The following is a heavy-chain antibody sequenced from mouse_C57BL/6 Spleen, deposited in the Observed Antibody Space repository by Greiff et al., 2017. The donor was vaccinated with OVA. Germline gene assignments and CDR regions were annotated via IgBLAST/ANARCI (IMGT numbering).Heavy chain of an antibody. CDR1: GYTFTSYW. J-gene: IGHJ2*01. CDR3: AREGIYYYGSSPDD. V-gene: IGHV1-53*01. D-gene: IGHD1-1*01. CDR2: INPSNGGT. Sequence: VQLQQPGTDLVKPGASVKLSCKASGYTFTSYWMHWVKQRPGQGLEWIGNINPSNGGTNYNEKFKSKATLTVDKSSSTAYMQLSSLTSEDSAVYYCAREGIYYYGSSPDDWGQGTTLTVSS.